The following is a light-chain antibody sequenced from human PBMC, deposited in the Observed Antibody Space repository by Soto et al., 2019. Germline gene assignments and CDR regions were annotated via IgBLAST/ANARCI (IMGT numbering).Light chain of an antibody. V-gene: IGKV3-11*01. CDR3: QQRSNWLLT. CDR2: DAS. J-gene: IGKJ4*01. CDR1: QSVDNNY. Sequence: EIVLTQSPGTLSLSPGERATLSCRASQSVDNNYLAWYQQKPGQAPRLLIYDASNRATGIPARFSGSGSGTDFTLTISSLEPEDFAVYYCQQRSNWLLTFGGGTKVDIK.